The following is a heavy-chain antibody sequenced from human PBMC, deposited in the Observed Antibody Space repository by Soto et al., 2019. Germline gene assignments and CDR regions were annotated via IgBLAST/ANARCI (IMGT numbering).Heavy chain of an antibody. V-gene: IGHV3-15*01. J-gene: IGHJ4*01. D-gene: IGHD3-22*01. Sequence: GGSLRLSCAASGFTFSNAWMSWVRQTPEKGLEWVGRIKSKADGGTTDYAAPVKGGFTISRDDSENTLYLQMNSLKAEDTAVYYCTTGSGGSSGYYRGGFDCRGQGILVTVSS. CDR2: IKSKADGGTT. CDR3: TTGSGGSSGYYRGGFDC. CDR1: GFTFSNAW.